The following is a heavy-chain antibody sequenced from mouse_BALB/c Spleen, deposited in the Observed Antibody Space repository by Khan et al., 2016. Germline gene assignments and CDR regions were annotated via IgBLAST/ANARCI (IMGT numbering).Heavy chain of an antibody. J-gene: IGHJ4*01. V-gene: IGHV14-3*02. Sequence: VQLQQSGAELVKPGASVKLSCIASGFNIKDTYMHWVKQRPEQGLEWIGRIDPANGNTKYDPKFQGQATITADTSSNTAYLQLSSLTSEDTAVDYRAKTVVAPHYAMSYWGQGTSGTVSA. CDR1: GFNIKDTY. D-gene: IGHD1-1*01. CDR3: AKTVVAPHYAMSY. CDR2: IDPANGNT.